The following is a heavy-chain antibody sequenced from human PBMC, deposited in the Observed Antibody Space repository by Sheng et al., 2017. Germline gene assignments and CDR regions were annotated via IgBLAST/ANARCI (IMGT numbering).Heavy chain of an antibody. J-gene: IGHJ3*02. Sequence: EVQLVESGGGLIPALGGPLRLSCAASGFTVSSNYMSWVRQAPGKGLEWVSVIYSGGSTYYADSVKGRFTISRDNSKNTLYLQMNSLRAEDTAVYYCARWRSAYCGGDCRSDAFDIWGQGTMVTVSS. CDR2: IYSGGST. CDR3: ARWRSAYCGGDCRSDAFDI. D-gene: IGHD2-21*02. V-gene: IGHV3-53*01. CDR1: GFTVSSNY.